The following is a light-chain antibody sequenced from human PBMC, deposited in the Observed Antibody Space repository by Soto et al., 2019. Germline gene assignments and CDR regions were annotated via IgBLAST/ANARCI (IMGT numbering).Light chain of an antibody. CDR1: RGISAY. Sequence: LLTQSPSSLSASVGDRVTITCRASRGISAYLNWYQQKPGKAPQLLIFAASTLQHGVPSRFSGSGSGTDFTLAISNLQPEDFATYYCHQTYSGRSFGPGTKVDIK. CDR2: AAS. V-gene: IGKV1-39*01. J-gene: IGKJ1*01. CDR3: HQTYSGRS.